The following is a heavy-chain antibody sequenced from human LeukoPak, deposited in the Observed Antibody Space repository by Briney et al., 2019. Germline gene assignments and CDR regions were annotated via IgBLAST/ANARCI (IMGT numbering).Heavy chain of an antibody. Sequence: GRSLRLSCAASGFTFSSYGMHWVRQAPGKGLEWVAVIWYDGGNKYYADSVKGRFTISRDNSKNTLYLQMNSLRAEDTAVYYCARDGYYGSGSYCDYWGQGTLVTVSS. V-gene: IGHV3-33*01. CDR1: GFTFSSYG. D-gene: IGHD3-10*01. CDR2: IWYDGGNK. CDR3: ARDGYYGSGSYCDY. J-gene: IGHJ4*02.